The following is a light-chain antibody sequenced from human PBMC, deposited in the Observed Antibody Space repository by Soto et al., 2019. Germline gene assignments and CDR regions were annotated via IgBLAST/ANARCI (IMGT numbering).Light chain of an antibody. J-gene: IGLJ1*01. CDR2: EGS. CDR1: SSDVGSYNL. CDR3: CSFAGSNTFV. Sequence: QSVLTQPASVSGSPGQSITLSCTGTSSDVGSYNLVSWYQQHPGKAPKLMIYEGSKRPSGVSNRFSGSKSGNTASLTISGLRAEDEADYYCCSFAGSNTFVFGTGTRSPS. V-gene: IGLV2-23*03.